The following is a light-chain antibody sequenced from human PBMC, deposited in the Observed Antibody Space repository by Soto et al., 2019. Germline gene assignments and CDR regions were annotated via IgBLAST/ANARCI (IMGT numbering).Light chain of an antibody. CDR3: CSYAGSYTYV. Sequence: SALTQPRSVSGSPGQSVTISCTGTITDVGKYNYVSWYQQHPGKAPKLLIYDVTQRPSGVPDRFSGSKSGNTASLTISGLQAEDEADYYCCSYAGSYTYVFGVGTKVTVL. V-gene: IGLV2-11*01. J-gene: IGLJ1*01. CDR2: DVT. CDR1: ITDVGKYNY.